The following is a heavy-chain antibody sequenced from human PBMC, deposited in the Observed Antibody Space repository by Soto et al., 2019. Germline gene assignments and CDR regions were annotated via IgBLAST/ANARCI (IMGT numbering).Heavy chain of an antibody. V-gene: IGHV1-18*01. CDR2: ISAYNGNT. CDR1: GYTFTSYG. CDR3: ARDYIVVVPAASRPIAVADY. Sequence: GASVKVSCKASGYTFTSYGISWVRQAPGQGLEWMGWISAYNGNTNYAQKLQGRVTMTTDTSTSTAYMELRSLRSDDTAVYYCARDYIVVVPAASRPIAVADYWGQGTLVTVSS. J-gene: IGHJ4*02. D-gene: IGHD2-2*01.